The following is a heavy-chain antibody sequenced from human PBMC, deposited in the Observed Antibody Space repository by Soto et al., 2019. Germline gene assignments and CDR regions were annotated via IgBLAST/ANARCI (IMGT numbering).Heavy chain of an antibody. D-gene: IGHD3-10*01. V-gene: IGHV1-3*01. Sequence: ASVKVSCKASGYTFTSYAMHWVRQAPGQRLEWMGWINAGNGNTKYSQKFQGRVTITRDTSASTAYMELSSLRSEDTAVYYCARESLVTMVRGVISGFDYWGQGTLVTVSS. CDR1: GYTFTSYA. J-gene: IGHJ4*02. CDR2: INAGNGNT. CDR3: ARESLVTMVRGVISGFDY.